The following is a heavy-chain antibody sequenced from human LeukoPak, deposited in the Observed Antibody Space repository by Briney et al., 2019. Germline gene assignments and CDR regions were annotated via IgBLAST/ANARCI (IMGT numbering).Heavy chain of an antibody. Sequence: SETLSLTCTVSGVSISSYYWSWIRQPPGKGLEWIGSIYTTGDTRYNPSLKSRVTISVDTSKNQFSLKLSSVTAADTAVYYCARATPVGGVRFDYWAREPWSPSPQ. CDR1: GVSISSYY. V-gene: IGHV4-4*09. CDR2: IYTTGDT. CDR3: ARATPVGGVRFDY. J-gene: IGHJ4*02. D-gene: IGHD3-16*01.